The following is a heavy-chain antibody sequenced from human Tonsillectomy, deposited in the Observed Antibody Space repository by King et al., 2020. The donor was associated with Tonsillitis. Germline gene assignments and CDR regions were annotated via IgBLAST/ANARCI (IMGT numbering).Heavy chain of an antibody. CDR3: ASSGDSFDY. CDR1: GGSIRSYY. Sequence: QLQESGPGLVKPSETLSLTCTVSGGSIRSYYWTWIRQPPGKGLEWIGYIYYRGSTNYNPSLKSRVSISLDTSKNQFSLKLSSVTAADTAVYYCASSGDSFDYWGQGTLVTVSS. J-gene: IGHJ4*02. D-gene: IGHD4-17*01. V-gene: IGHV4-59*01. CDR2: IYYRGST.